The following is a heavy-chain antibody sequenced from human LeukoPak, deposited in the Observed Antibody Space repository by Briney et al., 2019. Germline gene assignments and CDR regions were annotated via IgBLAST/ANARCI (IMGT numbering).Heavy chain of an antibody. J-gene: IGHJ4*02. V-gene: IGHV3-21*01. Sequence: GRSLRLSCAASGFTFSSYGMHWVRQAPGKGLEWVSAITSTSNHINYADSVKGRFTISRDSANNSLYLQMNSLRAEDTAVYYCARVYSANGYGSGYYDYWGQGTLVTVSS. CDR2: ITSTSNHI. CDR1: GFTFSSYG. D-gene: IGHD3-10*01. CDR3: ARVYSANGYGSGYYDY.